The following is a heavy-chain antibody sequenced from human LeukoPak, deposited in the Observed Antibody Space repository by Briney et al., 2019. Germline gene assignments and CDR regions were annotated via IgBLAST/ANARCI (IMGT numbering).Heavy chain of an antibody. CDR2: VYPGDSDT. Sequence: GESLKISCQGSGYIFTNYWFGWVRQLPGKGLEWMGIVYPGDSDTRYTPSFQGQVTFSADKSIHTAYLQWGSLKASDTPMYYCARLARGQYSGSYRSLDYWGQGTLVTVSS. J-gene: IGHJ4*02. CDR1: GYIFTNYW. D-gene: IGHD1-26*01. V-gene: IGHV5-51*01. CDR3: ARLARGQYSGSYRSLDY.